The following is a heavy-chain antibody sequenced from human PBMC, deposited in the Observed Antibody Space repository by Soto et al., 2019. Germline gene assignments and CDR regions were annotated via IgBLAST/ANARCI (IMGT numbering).Heavy chain of an antibody. CDR2: ISGSGGAT. Sequence: EVQLVESGGGLIQPGGSLRLSCAASGFTFSTYVMSWVRQAPGKGLEWVSSISGSGGATYYADSVKGRFTISRDNSKNTLYLQMNSLRAEDTAVYYCAKRELGYWFDPWGQGTLVTVSS. J-gene: IGHJ5*02. V-gene: IGHV3-23*04. CDR1: GFTFSTYV. CDR3: AKRELGYWFDP. D-gene: IGHD7-27*01.